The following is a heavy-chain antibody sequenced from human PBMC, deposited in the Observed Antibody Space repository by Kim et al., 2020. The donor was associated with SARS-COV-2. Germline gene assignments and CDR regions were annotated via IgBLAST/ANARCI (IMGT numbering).Heavy chain of an antibody. Sequence: ADSVKGRFTISRDNSKNTLYLQMNSLRAEDTAVYYCAKDIRLDATIENYWGQGTLVTVSS. D-gene: IGHD5-12*01. J-gene: IGHJ4*02. V-gene: IGHV3-30*02. CDR3: AKDIRLDATIENY.